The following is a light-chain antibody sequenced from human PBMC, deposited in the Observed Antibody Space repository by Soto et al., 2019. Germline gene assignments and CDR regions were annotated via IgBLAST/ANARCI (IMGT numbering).Light chain of an antibody. CDR1: QSISSY. V-gene: IGKV1-39*01. CDR2: AAS. CDR3: QRSYSTPLT. J-gene: IGKJ4*01. Sequence: DIQRIQSASSLSPAVGDRITITFRASQSISSYLNWYQQKPGKAPKLLIYAASSLQSGVPSRFSGSGSGTDFTLTISSLQPEDFATYNCQRSYSTPLTVGGGTKVDIK.